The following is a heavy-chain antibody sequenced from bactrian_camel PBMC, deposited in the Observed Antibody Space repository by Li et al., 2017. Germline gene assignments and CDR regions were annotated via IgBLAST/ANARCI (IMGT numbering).Heavy chain of an antibody. CDR3: AYRGTYFEYNY. V-gene: IGHV3S40*01. CDR2: IDTGGGNT. D-gene: IGHD7*01. J-gene: IGHJ4*01. CDR1: GFTFSSSD. Sequence: DVQLVESGGGLVQPGGSLRLSCTASGFTFSSSDMSWGRQIPGKGLEWVSGIDTGGGNTYYADSVKGRFTISRDNAKNTAYLQLNSLKTDDTAVYYCAYRGTYFEYNYWGQGTQVTVS.